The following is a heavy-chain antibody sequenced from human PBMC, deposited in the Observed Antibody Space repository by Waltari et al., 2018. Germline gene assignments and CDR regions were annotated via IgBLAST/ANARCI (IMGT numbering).Heavy chain of an antibody. CDR3: ARRGWQVAFDI. Sequence: QVQLQESGPGLVKPSETLSLTCTVSGGSISSYFWNWIRQPAGKGLEWIGRLHNSGTSNYNPSLESRITMSLDTSKNQFSLKLSSVTAADTAVYYCARRGWQVAFDIWGQGTMVTVSS. CDR2: LHNSGTS. D-gene: IGHD6-19*01. CDR1: GGSISSYF. J-gene: IGHJ3*02. V-gene: IGHV4-4*07.